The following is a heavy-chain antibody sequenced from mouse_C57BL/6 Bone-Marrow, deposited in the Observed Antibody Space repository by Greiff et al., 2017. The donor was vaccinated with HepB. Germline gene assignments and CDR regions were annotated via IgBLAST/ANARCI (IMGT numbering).Heavy chain of an antibody. D-gene: IGHD3-3*01. Sequence: VQLQQSGPELVKPGASVKISCKASGYTFTDYYMNWVKQSHGKSLEWIGDINPNNGGTSYNQKFKGKATLTAEKSSSTAYMQLSSLTSEDSAVYFCARRDLYYYAMDYWGQGTSVTVSS. J-gene: IGHJ4*01. V-gene: IGHV1-26*01. CDR3: ARRDLYYYAMDY. CDR2: INPNNGGT. CDR1: GYTFTDYY.